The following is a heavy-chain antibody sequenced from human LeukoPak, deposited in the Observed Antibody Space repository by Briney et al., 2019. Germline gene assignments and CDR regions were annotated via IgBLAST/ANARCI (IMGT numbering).Heavy chain of an antibody. CDR2: IRGSGGST. J-gene: IGHJ4*02. D-gene: IGHD1-26*01. CDR3: ASALSGSYSPVDY. V-gene: IGHV3-23*01. CDR1: GFTFSSYG. Sequence: PGGSLRLSCAASGFTFSSYGMSWVRQAPGKGLEWVSAIRGSGGSTYYADSVKGRFTISRDNSKNTLYLQMNSLRAEDTAVYYCASALSGSYSPVDYWGQGTLVTVSS.